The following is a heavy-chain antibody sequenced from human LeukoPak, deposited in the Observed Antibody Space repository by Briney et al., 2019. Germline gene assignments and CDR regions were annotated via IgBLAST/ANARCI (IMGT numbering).Heavy chain of an antibody. Sequence: PGGSLRLSXAASGFTFSSYAMSWVRQPPGKGLEWVSAISGSGGSTYYADSVKGRFTISRDNSKNTLYLQMNSLRAEDTAVYYCAKDRAGKATVTADYWGQGTLVTVSS. CDR1: GFTFSSYA. CDR3: AKDRAGKATVTADY. J-gene: IGHJ4*02. CDR2: ISGSGGST. D-gene: IGHD4-17*01. V-gene: IGHV3-23*01.